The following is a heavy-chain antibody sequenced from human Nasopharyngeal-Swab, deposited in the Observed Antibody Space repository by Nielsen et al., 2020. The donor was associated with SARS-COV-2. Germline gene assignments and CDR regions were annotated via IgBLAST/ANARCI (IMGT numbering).Heavy chain of an antibody. CDR2: MNPNSGNT. V-gene: IGHV1-8*03. CDR3: ARGRIVVVPAAMGAYYYGMDV. J-gene: IGHJ6*02. CDR1: GYTFTSYD. D-gene: IGHD2-2*01. Sequence: ASVKVSCKASGYTFTSYDINWVRQATGQGLEWMGWMNPNSGNTGYAQKFQGRVTITRNTSISTAYMELSSLRSEDPAVYYCARGRIVVVPAAMGAYYYGMDVWGQGTTVTVSS.